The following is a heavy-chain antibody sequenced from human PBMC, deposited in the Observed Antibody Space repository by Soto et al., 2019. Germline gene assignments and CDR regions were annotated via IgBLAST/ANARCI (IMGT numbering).Heavy chain of an antibody. D-gene: IGHD6-6*01. J-gene: IGHJ4*02. CDR1: SGSFSGYY. Sequence: QVQLHQWGAGLLKPSETLSLVCSIYSGSFSGYYWSWIRQPPGKGLEWIGEISQSGNTNYSPSLQSRVSISIDTSKKQFSLNLASVSAADTAVYYCARAPKVSGSSQTRPDFWGQGTLVTVSS. CDR3: ARAPKVSGSSQTRPDF. CDR2: ISQSGNT. V-gene: IGHV4-34*01.